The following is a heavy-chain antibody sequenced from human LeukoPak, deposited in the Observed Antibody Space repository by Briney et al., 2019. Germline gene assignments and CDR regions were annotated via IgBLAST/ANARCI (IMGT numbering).Heavy chain of an antibody. CDR2: INHSGST. CDR3: ARSAYYDFWSGYPGNDYYGMDV. CDR1: GGSISSYY. J-gene: IGHJ6*02. V-gene: IGHV4-34*01. Sequence: SETLSLTCTVSGGSISSYYWSWIRQPPGKGLEWIGEINHSGSTNYNPSLKSRVTISVDTSKNQFSLKLSSVTAADTAVYYCARSAYYDFWSGYPGNDYYGMDVWGQGTTVTVSS. D-gene: IGHD3-3*01.